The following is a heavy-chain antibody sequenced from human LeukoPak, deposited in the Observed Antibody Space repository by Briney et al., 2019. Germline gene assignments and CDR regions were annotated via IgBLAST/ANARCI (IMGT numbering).Heavy chain of an antibody. CDR2: INHSGST. Sequence: PSETLSLTCAVYGGSFSGYYWSWIRQPPGKGLEGIGEINHSGSTNYNPSLKSRVTISVDTSKNQFSLKLSSVTAADTAVYYCARVIGYYFDYWGQGTLVTVSS. D-gene: IGHD3-16*02. V-gene: IGHV4-34*01. CDR1: GGSFSGYY. CDR3: ARVIGYYFDY. J-gene: IGHJ4*02.